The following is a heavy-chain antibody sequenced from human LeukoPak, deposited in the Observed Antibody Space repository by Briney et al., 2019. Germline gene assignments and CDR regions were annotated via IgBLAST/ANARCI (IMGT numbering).Heavy chain of an antibody. Sequence: PGGPLRLSCAASVFPFCSYAMNWVRQAPGKGLEWVSSISGCGGRTYYGDSVKGRFTISRDNSKNTLYLQMNSPRAEDTAVYYCVKGHIDGEGYYYCDYWGQGTLVTVSS. J-gene: IGHJ4*02. D-gene: IGHD3-22*01. CDR1: VFPFCSYA. V-gene: IGHV3-23*01. CDR3: VKGHIDGEGYYYCDY. CDR2: ISGCGGRT.